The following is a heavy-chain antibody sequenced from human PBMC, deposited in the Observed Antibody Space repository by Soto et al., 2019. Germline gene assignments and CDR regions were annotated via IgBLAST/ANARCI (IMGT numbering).Heavy chain of an antibody. CDR2: IYYSGST. J-gene: IGHJ4*02. CDR3: ASVWFGELSYFDY. Sequence: SETLSLTCTVSGGSISSGGYYWSWIRQHPGKGLEWIGYIYYSGSTYYNPSLKSRVTISVDTSKNQFSLKLSSVTAADTAVYYCASVWFGELSYFDYWGQGTLVTVSS. D-gene: IGHD3-10*01. CDR1: GGSISSGGYY. V-gene: IGHV4-31*03.